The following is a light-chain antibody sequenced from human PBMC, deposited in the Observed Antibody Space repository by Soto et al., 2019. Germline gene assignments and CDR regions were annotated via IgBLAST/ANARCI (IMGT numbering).Light chain of an antibody. CDR2: DVS. Sequence: QSALTQPACVSGSPGQSITISCIGTSSDIGTYNYVSWYQQHPGKAPNLVIFDVSNRPSGVSDRFSGSKSGNTASLTISGLQVEDEGDYYCSSIASSNTLVFGGGTKVTVL. V-gene: IGLV2-14*01. CDR3: SSIASSNTLV. J-gene: IGLJ2*01. CDR1: SSDIGTYNY.